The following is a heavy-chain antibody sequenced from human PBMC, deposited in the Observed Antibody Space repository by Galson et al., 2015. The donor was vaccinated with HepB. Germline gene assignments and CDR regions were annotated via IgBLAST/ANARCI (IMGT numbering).Heavy chain of an antibody. CDR3: VRSPRDGYNLDDY. V-gene: IGHV3-72*01. CDR2: IRNRANSHTT. CDR1: GFIFSDYY. J-gene: IGHJ4*02. D-gene: IGHD5-24*01. Sequence: SLRLSCAASGFIFSDYYMDWVRQAPGKGLEWAGRIRNRANSHTTEYAASVKGRFSISRDGSKNSLYLQMNNLKTEDTAVYYCVRSPRDGYNLDDYWGQGTLVTVSS.